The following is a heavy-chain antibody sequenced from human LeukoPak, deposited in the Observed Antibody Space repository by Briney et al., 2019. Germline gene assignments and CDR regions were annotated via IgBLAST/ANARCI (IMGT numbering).Heavy chain of an antibody. V-gene: IGHV3-7*01. J-gene: IGHJ4*02. CDR1: GFTFSSYW. CDR3: ARDYCSSPTCYMFHGSPRLED. CDR2: IKQDGSEK. Sequence: GGSLRLSCAASGFTFSSYWMSWVRQAPGKGLEWVANIKQDGSEKYYVDSVKGRFTISRDNSKNTLDLQTHSLGAEDTAVYYCARDYCSSPTCYMFHGSPRLEDWGQGTLVTVSS. D-gene: IGHD2-2*01.